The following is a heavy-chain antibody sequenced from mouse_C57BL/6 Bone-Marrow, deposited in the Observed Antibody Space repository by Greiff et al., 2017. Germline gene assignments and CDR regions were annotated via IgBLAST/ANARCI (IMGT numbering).Heavy chain of an antibody. Sequence: EVKLMESGGDLVKPGGSLKLSCAASGFTFSSYGMSWVRQTPDKKLEWVANISSGGSYTYYPDSVKGRFTSSRDNAKNTLYLQMSSLKSEDTAMYYCASPGGSSFAWFAYWGQGTLVTVSA. CDR2: ISSGGSYT. J-gene: IGHJ3*01. V-gene: IGHV5-6*01. CDR3: ASPGGSSFAWFAY. CDR1: GFTFSSYG. D-gene: IGHD1-1*01.